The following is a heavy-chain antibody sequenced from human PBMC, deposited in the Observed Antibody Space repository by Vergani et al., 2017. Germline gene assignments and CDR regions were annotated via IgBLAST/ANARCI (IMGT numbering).Heavy chain of an antibody. CDR1: GYSFTSYW. D-gene: IGHD1-14*01. J-gene: IGHJ4*02. Sequence: EVQLVQSGAEVKKPGESLRISCKGSGYSFTSYWISWVRQMPGKGLEWMGRIDPSDSYTNYRPSFQGHVTISADESISTAYLQWSSLKASDTAMYYCAATGRIANSVGYFDYWGQGTLVTVSS. CDR2: IDPSDSYT. V-gene: IGHV5-10-1*03. CDR3: AATGRIANSVGYFDY.